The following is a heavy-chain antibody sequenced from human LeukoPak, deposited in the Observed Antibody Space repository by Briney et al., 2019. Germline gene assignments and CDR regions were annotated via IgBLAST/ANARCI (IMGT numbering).Heavy chain of an antibody. CDR2: ISRSSAYI. D-gene: IGHD4-17*01. CDR1: GFSFSNYG. Sequence: PGGSLRLSCAASGFSFSNYGMNWVRQAPGKGLEWVSSISRSSAYIYYADSVKGRFTISRDKAKNSVYLFMNSLRAEDTAVYYCARERTHDYGDYARWFDPWDQGTLVTVSS. CDR3: ARERTHDYGDYARWFDP. J-gene: IGHJ5*02. V-gene: IGHV3-21*01.